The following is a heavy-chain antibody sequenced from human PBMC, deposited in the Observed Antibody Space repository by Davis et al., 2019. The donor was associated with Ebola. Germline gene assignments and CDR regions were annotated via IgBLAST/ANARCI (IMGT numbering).Heavy chain of an antibody. J-gene: IGHJ5*02. V-gene: IGHV3-23*01. CDR1: GFALSSHA. CDR2: ISGHGDIT. CDR3: AREAPRFGRTGTGSWEGT. D-gene: IGHD1-7*01. Sequence: PGGSLRLSCAASGFALSSHAMSWVRQAPEKGLEWVSAISGHGDITHYADSVKGRFTISRDNSKNTLYLQMNSLRAEDTAWYYCAREAPRFGRTGTGSWEGTWGQGTLVTVSS.